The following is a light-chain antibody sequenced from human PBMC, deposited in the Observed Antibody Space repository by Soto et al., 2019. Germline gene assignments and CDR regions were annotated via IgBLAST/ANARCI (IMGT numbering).Light chain of an antibody. CDR3: QQYGSPPNT. Sequence: DIVLTQSPGTLSLSPGERATLSCRASQSVSSSYLAWYQQKPGQAPRLLIYGASSRATGIPGRFSGSGSGTDFTLTISRLEPEDFAVYYCQQYGSPPNTFGQGTRLEIK. CDR1: QSVSSSY. CDR2: GAS. J-gene: IGKJ5*01. V-gene: IGKV3-20*01.